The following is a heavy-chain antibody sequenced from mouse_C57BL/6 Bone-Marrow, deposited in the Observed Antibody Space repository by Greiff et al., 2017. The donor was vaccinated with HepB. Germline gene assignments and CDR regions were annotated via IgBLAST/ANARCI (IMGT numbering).Heavy chain of an antibody. CDR1: GFTFSSYA. J-gene: IGHJ1*03. CDR2: ISDGGSYT. Sequence: EVQVVESGGGLVKPGGSLKLSCAASGFTFSSYAMSWVRQTPEKRLEWVATISDGGSYTYYPDNVKGRFTISRDNAKNNLYLQMSHLKSEVTAMYYCARSTMITTGGPYWYFDVWGTGTTVTVSS. V-gene: IGHV5-4*01. CDR3: ARSTMITTGGPYWYFDV. D-gene: IGHD2-4*01.